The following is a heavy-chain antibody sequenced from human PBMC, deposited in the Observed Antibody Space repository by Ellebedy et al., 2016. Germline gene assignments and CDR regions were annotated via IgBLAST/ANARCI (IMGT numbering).Heavy chain of an antibody. CDR3: TRDGSEWSRDY. J-gene: IGHJ4*02. CDR1: GFTFSISG. CDR2: IVSSGREA. D-gene: IGHD3-3*01. V-gene: IGHV3-21*06. Sequence: GEYLKISXAASGFTFSISGMTWVRRAPGKGLEWVATIVSSGREAYYADPLKGRFTISRDNAMNSVYLQLNSLSVEDTAVYYCTRDGSEWSRDYWGQGTLVTVSS.